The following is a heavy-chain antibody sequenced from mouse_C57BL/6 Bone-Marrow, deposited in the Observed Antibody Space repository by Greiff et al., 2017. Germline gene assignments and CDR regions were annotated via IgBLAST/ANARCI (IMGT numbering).Heavy chain of an antibody. V-gene: IGHV1-55*01. D-gene: IGHD2-5*01. CDR3: ASSNCYYAMDY. CDR2: IYPGSGST. Sequence: QVQLQQPGAELVMPGASVKMSCTASGYTFTSYWIPWVKQRPGQGLEWIGDIYPGSGSTTYNEKFKSKATLTVDTSSSTAYMQLSSLTSEDSAVYYCASSNCYYAMDYWGQGTSVTVSA. CDR1: GYTFTSYW. J-gene: IGHJ4*01.